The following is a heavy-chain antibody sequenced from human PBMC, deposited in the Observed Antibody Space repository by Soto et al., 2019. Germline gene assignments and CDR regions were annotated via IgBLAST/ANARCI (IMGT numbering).Heavy chain of an antibody. V-gene: IGHV4-39*01. CDR2: IYYSGST. CDR3: ARRLYYDSSGFEGGGMDV. CDR1: GGSISSRSYY. Sequence: ETLSLTCTVSGGSISSRSYYWGWIRQPPGKGLEWIGSIYYSGSTYYNPSPKSRVTISVDTSKNQFSLKLSSVTAADTAVYYCARRLYYDSSGFEGGGMDVWGQGTTVTVSS. J-gene: IGHJ6*02. D-gene: IGHD3-22*01.